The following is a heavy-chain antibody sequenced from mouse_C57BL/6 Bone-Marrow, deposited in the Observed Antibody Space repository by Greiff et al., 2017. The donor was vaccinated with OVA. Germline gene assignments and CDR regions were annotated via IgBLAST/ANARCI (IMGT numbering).Heavy chain of an antibody. CDR3: ARGSTGYFDY. Sequence: EVQLQQSGPELVKPGASVKISCKASGYTFTDYNMDWVKQSHGKSLEWIGDINPNNGGTIYNQKFKGKATLTVDKSSSTAYMELRSLTSEDTAVYYCARGSTGYFDYWGQGTTLTVSS. J-gene: IGHJ2*01. CDR2: INPNNGGT. V-gene: IGHV1-18*01. CDR1: GYTFTDYN. D-gene: IGHD2-1*01.